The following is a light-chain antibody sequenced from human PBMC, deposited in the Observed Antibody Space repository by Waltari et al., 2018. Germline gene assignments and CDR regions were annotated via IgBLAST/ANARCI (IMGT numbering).Light chain of an antibody. V-gene: IGLV3-1*01. Sequence: SSELTQPPSVSVSPGQPATVTCSGDELGYRHASWYQQRPGQSPLLVIYRDTMRPSGIPERCSGSNSGSTATLTISGTQAMDEADYYCQTWDSNTLIFGGGTKLTVL. CDR2: RDT. CDR3: QTWDSNTLI. CDR1: ELGYRH. J-gene: IGLJ2*01.